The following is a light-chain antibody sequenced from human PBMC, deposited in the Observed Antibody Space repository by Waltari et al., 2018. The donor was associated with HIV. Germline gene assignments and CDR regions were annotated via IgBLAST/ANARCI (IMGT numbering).Light chain of an antibody. CDR3: SSYTSSSALDVV. CDR1: TTDVGGYDY. CDR2: VVS. Sequence: QSALTQPASVSGSPGQSITITCTGTTTDVGGYDYVSWYQQHPGKAPNLMIFVVSNRPSGVSNRFSGSKSGNTASLTISGLQAEDEADYYCSSYTSSSALDVVFGGGTKLTVL. V-gene: IGLV2-14*03. J-gene: IGLJ2*01.